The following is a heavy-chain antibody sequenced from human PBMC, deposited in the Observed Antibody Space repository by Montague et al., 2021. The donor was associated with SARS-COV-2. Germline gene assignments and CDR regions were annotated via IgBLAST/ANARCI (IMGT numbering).Heavy chain of an antibody. V-gene: IGHV4-4*02. J-gene: IGHJ3*02. CDR2: IHYTGNT. Sequence: SETLSLTCAVSDGSISSPNWWNWVRQPPGKGLEWIGEIHYTGNTNYNSSLKSRVTISVDTSNNQFSLKLSSVTAAATAVYYCARFPTSYYYDSKAAPATPDAFVIWGQGKMATVS. CDR1: DGSISSPNW. D-gene: IGHD3-22*01. CDR3: ARFPTSYYYDSKAAPATPDAFVI.